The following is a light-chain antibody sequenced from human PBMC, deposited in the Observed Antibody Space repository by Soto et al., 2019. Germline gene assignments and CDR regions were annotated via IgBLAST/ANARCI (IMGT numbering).Light chain of an antibody. CDR3: CLDAGSLTWV. CDR1: SSDVVSHDF. J-gene: IGLJ3*02. CDR2: AVR. Sequence: QSALTQPASVSGSPGQSITISCTGTSSDVVSHDFVSWYQQHPGTAPKLMIYAVRERPSGVSNRFSGSKSGNTASLTISGLQAEDEADYYCCLDAGSLTWVFGGGTKLTVL. V-gene: IGLV2-23*02.